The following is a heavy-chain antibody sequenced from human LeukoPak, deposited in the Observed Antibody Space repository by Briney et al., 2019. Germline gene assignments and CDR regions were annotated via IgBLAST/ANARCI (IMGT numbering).Heavy chain of an antibody. CDR2: IIPIFGTA. CDR3: ASEPGSGWFGYFDL. D-gene: IGHD6-19*01. Sequence: SVKVSCKASGGTFSSYAISWVRQAPGQGLEWMGGIIPIFGTANYAQKFQGRVTITADKSTSTAYMELSSLRSEDTAVYYCASEPGSGWFGYFDLWGRGTLVTVSS. J-gene: IGHJ2*01. CDR1: GGTFSSYA. V-gene: IGHV1-69*06.